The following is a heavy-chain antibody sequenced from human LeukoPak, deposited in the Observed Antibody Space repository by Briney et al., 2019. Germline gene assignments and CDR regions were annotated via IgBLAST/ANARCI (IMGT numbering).Heavy chain of an antibody. J-gene: IGHJ6*03. D-gene: IGHD3-10*01. CDR1: GYTFTSYD. V-gene: IGHV1-8*03. CDR3: ARGVVVYYGSGRLVYMDV. CDR2: MNPNSGNT. Sequence: GASVKVSCKASGYTFTSYDINWVRQATGQGLEWMGWMNPNSGNTGYAQKFQGRVTITRNTSISTAYMELSSLRSEDTAVYYCARGVVVYYGSGRLVYMDVWGKGTTVTVSS.